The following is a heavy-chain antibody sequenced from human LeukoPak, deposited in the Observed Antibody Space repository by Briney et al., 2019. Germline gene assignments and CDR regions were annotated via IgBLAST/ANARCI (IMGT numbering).Heavy chain of an antibody. CDR3: ARDRGYGSGSYFFYYYGMDV. CDR1: GFTFSSYG. V-gene: IGHV3-33*01. D-gene: IGHD3-10*01. CDR2: IWYDGSNK. J-gene: IGHJ6*04. Sequence: GGSLRLSCAASGFTFSSYGMHWVRQAPGKGLEWVAGIWYDGSNKYYADSVKGRFTISRDNSKNTLYLQMNSLRAEDTAVYYCARDRGYGSGSYFFYYYGMDVWGKGTTVTVSS.